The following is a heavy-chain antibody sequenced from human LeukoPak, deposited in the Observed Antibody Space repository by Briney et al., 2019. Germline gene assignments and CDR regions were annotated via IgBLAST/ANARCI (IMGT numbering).Heavy chain of an antibody. Sequence: ASVKVSCKASGGTFSSYAISWVRQAPGQGLEWMGWISAYNGNTNYAQKLQGRVTMTTDTSTSTAYMELRSLRSDDTAVYYCARDRSGWTPFDYWGQGTLVTVSS. CDR3: ARDRSGWTPFDY. CDR2: ISAYNGNT. D-gene: IGHD6-19*01. CDR1: GGTFSSYA. V-gene: IGHV1-18*01. J-gene: IGHJ4*02.